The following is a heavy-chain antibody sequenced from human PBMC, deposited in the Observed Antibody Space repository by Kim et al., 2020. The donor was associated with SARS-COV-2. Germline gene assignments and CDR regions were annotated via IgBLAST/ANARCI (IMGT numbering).Heavy chain of an antibody. CDR1: GFTFSSYG. CDR2: ISYDGSNK. CDR3: AKDPRYSSSWSNPVYFDY. D-gene: IGHD6-13*01. J-gene: IGHJ4*02. Sequence: GGSLRLSCAASGFTFSSYGMHWVRQAPGKGLEWVAVISYDGSNKYYADSVKGRFTISRDNSKNTLYLQMNSLRAEDTAVYYCAKDPRYSSSWSNPVYFDYWGQGTLVTVSS. V-gene: IGHV3-30*18.